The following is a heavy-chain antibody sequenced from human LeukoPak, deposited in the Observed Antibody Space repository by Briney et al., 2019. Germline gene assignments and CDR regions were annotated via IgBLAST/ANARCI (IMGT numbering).Heavy chain of an antibody. Sequence: GGSLRLSCAASGFTFSTYAVHWVRQAPGKGLEWVAVISYDGSNKYYTDSVKGRFTISRDNAKNTLYLQMNSLRAEDTAVYYCARTSIAARAFDYWGQGTLVTVSS. CDR1: GFTFSTYA. D-gene: IGHD6-6*01. V-gene: IGHV3-30-3*01. CDR3: ARTSIAARAFDY. J-gene: IGHJ4*02. CDR2: ISYDGSNK.